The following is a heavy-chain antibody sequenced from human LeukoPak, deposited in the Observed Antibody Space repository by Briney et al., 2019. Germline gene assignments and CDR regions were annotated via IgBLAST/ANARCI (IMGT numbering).Heavy chain of an antibody. J-gene: IGHJ4*02. Sequence: SETLSLTCAVSGYSISSGYYWGWIRQPPGKGLEWIGSIYHSGSTYYNPSLKSRVTISVDTSKNQFSLKLSSVTAADSTVYCCARLGRRRIFDYGGQGTLVTVSS. V-gene: IGHV4-38-2*01. CDR3: ARLGRRRIFDY. D-gene: IGHD7-27*01. CDR1: GYSISSGYY. CDR2: IYHSGST.